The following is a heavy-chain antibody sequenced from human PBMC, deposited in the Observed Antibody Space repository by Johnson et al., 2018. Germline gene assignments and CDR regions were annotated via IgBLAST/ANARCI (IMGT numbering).Heavy chain of an antibody. J-gene: IGHJ6*02. Sequence: QVQLVQSGAEVKKPGSSVKVSCKASGGTFSSYAISWVRQAPGHVLEWVGGIIPIFGTANYAQKFQGRVTITADESTSTASMELRSLRSEDTAVSYCARGPVEYSSSGDYYYYGVDVWGQGTTVTVSS. CDR2: IIPIFGTA. CDR1: GGTFSSYA. V-gene: IGHV1-69*01. D-gene: IGHD6-6*01. CDR3: ARGPVEYSSSGDYYYYGVDV.